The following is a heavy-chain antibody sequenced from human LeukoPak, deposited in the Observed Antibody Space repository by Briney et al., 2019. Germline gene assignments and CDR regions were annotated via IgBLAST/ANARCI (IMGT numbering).Heavy chain of an antibody. V-gene: IGHV3-23*01. CDR2: ISGSGGST. D-gene: IGHD3-10*01. CDR3: AKAYYYGSGSYPLPFDY. CDR1: GFTFSSYA. J-gene: IGHJ4*02. Sequence: GGSLRLSCGASGFTFSSYAMSWVRQAPGKGLEWVSAISGSGGSTYYADSVKGRFTISRDNSKNTLYLQMNSLRAEDTALYYCAKAYYYGSGSYPLPFDYWGQGTLVTVSS.